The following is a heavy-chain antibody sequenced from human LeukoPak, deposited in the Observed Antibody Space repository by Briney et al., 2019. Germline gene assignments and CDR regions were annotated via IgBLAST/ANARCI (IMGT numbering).Heavy chain of an antibody. CDR2: IYYSGST. Sequence: PSETLSLTCTVSGGSISSHYWSWIRQPPGKGLEWIGYIYYSGSTNYNPSLKRRVTISVHTSKNQFSLTLSSVTAADTAVYYCARDRGDMIFDYWGHGTLVTVSS. CDR3: ARDRGDMIFDY. J-gene: IGHJ4*01. CDR1: GGSISSHY. D-gene: IGHD3-10*01. V-gene: IGHV4-59*11.